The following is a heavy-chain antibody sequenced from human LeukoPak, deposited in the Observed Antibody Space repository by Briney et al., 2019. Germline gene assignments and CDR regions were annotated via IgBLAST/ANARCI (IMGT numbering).Heavy chain of an antibody. V-gene: IGHV1-2*02. J-gene: IGHJ4*02. D-gene: IGHD3-22*01. CDR3: ARDSAGYYYDTSGPIYYFDY. CDR2: INPNSGGT. Sequence: GASLKVSCKASGYTFTGYYMHWVRQAPGQGLEWMGWINPNSGGTNYAQNFQGRVTMTRDTSISTAYMELSRLRSDDTAVYYCARDSAGYYYDTSGPIYYFDYWGQGTLVTVSS. CDR1: GYTFTGYY.